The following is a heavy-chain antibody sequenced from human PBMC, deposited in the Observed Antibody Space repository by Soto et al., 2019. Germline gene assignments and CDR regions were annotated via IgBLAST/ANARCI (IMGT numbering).Heavy chain of an antibody. CDR1: GFTFSSYW. CDR2: IKQDGSEK. V-gene: IGHV3-7*01. D-gene: IGHD3-3*01. CDR3: ASLGFLEWLLPFDY. Sequence: SLRLSCAASGFTFSSYWMSWVRQAPGKGLEWVANIKQDGSEKYYVDSVKGRFTISRDNAKNSLYLQMNSLRAEDTAVYYCASLGFLEWLLPFDYWGQGTLVTVSS. J-gene: IGHJ4*02.